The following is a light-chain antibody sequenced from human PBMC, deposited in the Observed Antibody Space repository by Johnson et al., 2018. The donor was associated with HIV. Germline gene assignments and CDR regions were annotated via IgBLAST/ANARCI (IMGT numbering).Light chain of an antibody. Sequence: QSVLTQPPSVSAAPGQKVTISCSGSSSNIGNNYVSWYQQLPGTAPKLLIYDNNKRPSGIPDRFSGSKSGTSATLGITGLQTGDEADYYCGTWDSCLLYVFGPGPKVTVL. V-gene: IGLV1-51*01. J-gene: IGLJ1*01. CDR3: GTWDSCLLYV. CDR1: SSNIGNNY. CDR2: DNN.